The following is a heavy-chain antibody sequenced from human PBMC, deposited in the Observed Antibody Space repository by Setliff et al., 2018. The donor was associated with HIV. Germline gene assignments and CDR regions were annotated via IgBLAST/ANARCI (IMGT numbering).Heavy chain of an antibody. CDR1: GGTFSSYA. CDR2: VLPIFGST. J-gene: IGHJ6*03. Sequence: GASVKVSCKTSGGTFSSYAISWVRQAPGQGREWMGGVLPIFGSTNYAHRFQGRVTITADESTSTAYMELSSLRTEDTAVYYCARGIKLVGGVIVGSMDVWGKGTTVTVSS. V-gene: IGHV1-69*13. CDR3: ARGIKLVGGVIVGSMDV. D-gene: IGHD3-16*02.